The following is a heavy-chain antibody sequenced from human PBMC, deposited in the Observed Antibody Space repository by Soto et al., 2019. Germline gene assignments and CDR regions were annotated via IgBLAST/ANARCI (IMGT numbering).Heavy chain of an antibody. CDR3: ARSYCRSTRCYLYYYGMDV. CDR2: ISSDGSHQ. J-gene: IGHJ6*02. D-gene: IGHD2-2*01. Sequence: QVQVVESGGGVVQPGTSLRLSCAASGFTFSVSAIHWVRQAPGKGLEWVAVISSDGSHQYYADSVRGRFTISRDIPKNTLYLQMNSLRAEDTAVYYCARSYCRSTRCYLYYYGMDVWGPGTTVTVSS. CDR1: GFTFSVSA. V-gene: IGHV3-30-3*01.